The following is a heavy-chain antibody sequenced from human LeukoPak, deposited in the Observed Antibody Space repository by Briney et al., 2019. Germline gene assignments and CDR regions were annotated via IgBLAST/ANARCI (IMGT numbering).Heavy chain of an antibody. Sequence: AASVKVSCKASGYTFTNNYLHWVRQAPGQGLECMGMIYPRDGSTSYAQNFQGRVTVTRDTSTTTVHMELRGLRSEDTAVYYCARDQEGFDYWGQGTVVTVSS. V-gene: IGHV1-46*01. CDR2: IYPRDGST. CDR1: GYTFTNNY. CDR3: ARDQEGFDY. J-gene: IGHJ4*02.